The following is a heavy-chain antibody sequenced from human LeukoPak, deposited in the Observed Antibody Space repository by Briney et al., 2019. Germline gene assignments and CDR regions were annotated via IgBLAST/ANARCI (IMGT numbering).Heavy chain of an antibody. CDR1: GFSLSTSGVG. CDR3: ARRTSGSSAPWAFDI. Sequence: SGPTLVNPTQALTLTCTFSGFSLSTSGVGVGWIRQPPGKSLEWLALIYWDDDKRYSPSLKSRLTITKDTSKNQVVLTMTNMDPVDTATYYCARRTSGSSAPWAFDIWGQGTMVTVSS. V-gene: IGHV2-5*02. D-gene: IGHD6-25*01. CDR2: IYWDDDK. J-gene: IGHJ3*02.